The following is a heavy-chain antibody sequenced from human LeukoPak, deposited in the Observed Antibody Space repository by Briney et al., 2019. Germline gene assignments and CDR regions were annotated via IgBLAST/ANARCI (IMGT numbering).Heavy chain of an antibody. J-gene: IGHJ4*02. D-gene: IGHD3-22*01. CDR3: ARHYYDSSGYYYVRY. CDR2: IYYSGST. CDR1: GGSISSYY. Sequence: SSETLSLTCTVSGGSISSYYWSWIRQPPGKGLEWIGYIYYSGSTNYNPSLKSRVTISVDTSKNQFSLKLSSVTAADTAVYYCARHYYDSSGYYYVRYWGQGTLVTVSS. V-gene: IGHV4-59*08.